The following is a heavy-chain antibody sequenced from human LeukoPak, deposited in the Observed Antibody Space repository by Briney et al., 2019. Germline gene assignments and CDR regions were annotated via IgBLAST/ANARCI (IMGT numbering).Heavy chain of an antibody. D-gene: IGHD5-18*01. J-gene: IGHJ4*02. Sequence: TSETLSLTCTVSGGSISSGSYYWSWIRQPPGKGLEWIGYIHYSGSTNYNPSLKSRVTISVDTSKNQFSLKLSSVTAADTAVYYCARIEGGIQLAFDYWGQGTPVTVSS. CDR3: ARIEGGIQLAFDY. CDR2: IHYSGST. V-gene: IGHV4-61*01. CDR1: GGSISSGSYY.